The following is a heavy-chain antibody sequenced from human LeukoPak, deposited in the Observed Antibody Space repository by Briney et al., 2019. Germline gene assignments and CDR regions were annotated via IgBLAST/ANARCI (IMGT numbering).Heavy chain of an antibody. CDR2: IYYSGNT. Sequence: SETLSLTCTVSGGSISSYYWSWIRQPPGKGLEWIGYIYYSGNTNYNPSLKSRVTISVDTSKNQLSLKLSSVTAADTAMYYCARGRSPRMYYDFWSGYYGYWGQGTLVTVSS. D-gene: IGHD3-3*01. CDR1: GGSISSYY. J-gene: IGHJ4*02. V-gene: IGHV4-59*01. CDR3: ARGRSPRMYYDFWSGYYGY.